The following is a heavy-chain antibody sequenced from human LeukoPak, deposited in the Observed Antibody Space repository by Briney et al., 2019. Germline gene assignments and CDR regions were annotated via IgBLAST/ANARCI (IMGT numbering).Heavy chain of an antibody. CDR3: ARDGHIAAELFDY. J-gene: IGHJ4*02. CDR1: GYTFTSYG. V-gene: IGHV1-18*01. Sequence: ASVKVSCKTSGYTFTSYGISWVRQAPGQGLEWMGLISAYNANTNYAQNLQGRVTMTTDTSTTTAYMELRSLRSDDTAVYYCARDGHIAAELFDYWGQGTLVTVSS. CDR2: ISAYNANT. D-gene: IGHD6-25*01.